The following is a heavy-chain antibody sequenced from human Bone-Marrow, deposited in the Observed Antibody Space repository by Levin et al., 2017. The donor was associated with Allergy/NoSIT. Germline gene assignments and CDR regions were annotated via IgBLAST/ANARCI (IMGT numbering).Heavy chain of an antibody. CDR1: GGSFSDYY. D-gene: IGHD3-3*01. J-gene: IGHJ4*02. V-gene: IGHV4-34*01. Sequence: SETLSLTCAVYGGSFSDYYWTWIRQPPGKGLEWIGEVNHSGGTNYNPSLRSRVTISVDTSKNQFSLKVTSVTAADTAVYYCASVENLDYWNGYYPKGYYFDSWGQGTLVTVSS. CDR3: ASVENLDYWNGYYPKGYYFDS. CDR2: VNHSGGT.